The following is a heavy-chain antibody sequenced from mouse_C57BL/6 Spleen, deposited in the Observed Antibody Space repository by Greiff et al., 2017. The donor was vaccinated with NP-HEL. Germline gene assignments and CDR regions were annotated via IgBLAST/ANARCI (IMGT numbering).Heavy chain of an antibody. CDR1: GYTFTDYY. J-gene: IGHJ3*01. CDR2: INPYNGGT. CDR3: ARNDYDGAGFAY. D-gene: IGHD2-4*01. Sequence: EVMLVESGPVLVKPGASVKMSCKASGYTFTDYYMNWVKQSHGKSLEWIGVINPYNGGTSYNQKFKGKATLTVDKSSSTAYMELNSLTSEDSAVYYCARNDYDGAGFAYWGQGTLVTVSA. V-gene: IGHV1-19*01.